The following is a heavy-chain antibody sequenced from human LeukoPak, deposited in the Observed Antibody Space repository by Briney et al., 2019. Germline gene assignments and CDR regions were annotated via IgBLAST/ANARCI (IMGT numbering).Heavy chain of an antibody. CDR3: AKDRRSSTFWGFDY. Sequence: PGRSLRLSCAASGFTFDDYAMHWVRQAPGKGLEWVSGISWNSGSIGYADSVKGRFTISRDNAKNSLYLQMNSLRAEDTALYYCAKDRRSSTFWGFDYWGQGTLVTVSS. D-gene: IGHD6-13*01. CDR1: GFTFDDYA. J-gene: IGHJ4*02. CDR2: ISWNSGSI. V-gene: IGHV3-9*01.